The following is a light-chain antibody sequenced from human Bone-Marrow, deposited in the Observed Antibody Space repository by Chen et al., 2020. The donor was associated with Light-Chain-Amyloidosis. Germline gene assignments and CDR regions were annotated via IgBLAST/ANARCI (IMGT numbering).Light chain of an antibody. CDR1: DWPTKY. J-gene: IGLJ2*01. Sequence: SYELTQPPSVSVSPGQTARIPCSGDDWPTKYASWYQQKPGQAPVLVIHRETERPSGISERFSGASSGTTATLTISGVQAEDEADYHCQAADSSGTYEVIFGGGTKLTVL. V-gene: IGLV3-25*03. CDR2: RET. CDR3: QAADSSGTYEVI.